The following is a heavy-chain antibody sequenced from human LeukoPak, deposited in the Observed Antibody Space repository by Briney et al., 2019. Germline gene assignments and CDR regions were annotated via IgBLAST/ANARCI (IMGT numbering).Heavy chain of an antibody. J-gene: IGHJ6*03. CDR3: ARSGYDSTYYYYMDV. D-gene: IGHD5-12*01. V-gene: IGHV4-59*01. Sequence: SETLSLTCTVSGGSISSYYWSWIRQPPGKGLEWIGYVYYSGSTNYNPSLKSRVTISVDTSKNQFSLKLSSVTAADTAVYYCARSGYDSTYYYYMDVWGKGTTVTISS. CDR2: VYYSGST. CDR1: GGSISSYY.